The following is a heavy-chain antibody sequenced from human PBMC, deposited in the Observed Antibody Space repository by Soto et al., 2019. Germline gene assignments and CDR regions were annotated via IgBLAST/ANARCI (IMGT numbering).Heavy chain of an antibody. CDR3: GPRVLRTVFGLVTTTAIYFDF. CDR2: IYWADDK. V-gene: IGHV2-5*02. D-gene: IGHD3-3*01. Sequence: QLTLNESGPTQVKPRQTLTLTCTFSGFSLTTSGVGVGWIRQSPGKAPEWLALIYWADDKRYSPPLKSRLTITNDTSKSQVVLTMAYLDPADTATYYSGPRVLRTVFGLVTTTAIYFDFWGQGTTVAFSS. CDR1: GFSLTTSGVG. J-gene: IGHJ4*02.